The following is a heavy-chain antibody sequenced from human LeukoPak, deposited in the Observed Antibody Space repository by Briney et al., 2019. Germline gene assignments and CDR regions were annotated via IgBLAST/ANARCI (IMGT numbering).Heavy chain of an antibody. CDR2: IYYSGST. CDR3: ARERGIAAAGIAY. Sequence: SETLSLTCTVSGGSISSYYWSWIRQPPGKGLEWIGYIYYSGSTNYNPSLKSRVTISVDTSKNQFSLKLSSVTAADTAVYYCARERGIAAAGIAYWGQGTLVTVSS. V-gene: IGHV4-59*01. J-gene: IGHJ4*02. D-gene: IGHD6-13*01. CDR1: GGSISSYY.